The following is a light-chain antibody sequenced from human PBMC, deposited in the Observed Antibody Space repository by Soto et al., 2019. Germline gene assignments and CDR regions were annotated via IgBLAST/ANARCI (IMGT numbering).Light chain of an antibody. CDR2: DVS. Sequence: QSALTQPRSVSGSPGQSVTISCTGTGSDVWGYNYVSWYQQHPGKAPKLMIYDVSKWPSGVPDRFSGSKSGNSASLTISGLQEEDAADYYCCSYTSSHTWVFGGGTKLTVL. CDR3: CSYTSSHTWV. V-gene: IGLV2-11*01. J-gene: IGLJ3*02. CDR1: GSDVWGYNY.